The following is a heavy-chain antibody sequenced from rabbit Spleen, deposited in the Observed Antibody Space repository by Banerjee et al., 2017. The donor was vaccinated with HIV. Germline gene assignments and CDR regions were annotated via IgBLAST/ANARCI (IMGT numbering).Heavy chain of an antibody. CDR1: GFSFSSNYY. D-gene: IGHD4-2*01. V-gene: IGHV1S45*01. CDR3: ARDSAGSAFYAYYFNL. CDR2: ILTGSGRA. Sequence: QEQVVESGGGLVQPEGSLTLTCTASGFSFSSNYYMCWVRQAPGKGLEWIACILTGSGRAYYASWAKGRFTISKASSTTVTLQRASLSAADTATYFCARDSAGSAFYAYYFNLWGPGTLVTVS. J-gene: IGHJ4*01.